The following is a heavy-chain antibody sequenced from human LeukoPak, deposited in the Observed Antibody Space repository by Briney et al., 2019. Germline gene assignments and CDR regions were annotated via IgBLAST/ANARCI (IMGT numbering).Heavy chain of an antibody. V-gene: IGHV4-59*12. J-gene: IGHJ5*02. CDR2: IYYSGST. D-gene: IGHD4-17*01. Sequence: NPSETLSLTCTVSGGSISSYYWSWIRQPPGKGLEWIGYIYYSGSTNYNPSLKSRVTISVDTSKNQFSLKLSSVTAADTAVYYCARGTDYGDGVNRFDPWGQGTLVTVSS. CDR3: ARGTDYGDGVNRFDP. CDR1: GGSISSYY.